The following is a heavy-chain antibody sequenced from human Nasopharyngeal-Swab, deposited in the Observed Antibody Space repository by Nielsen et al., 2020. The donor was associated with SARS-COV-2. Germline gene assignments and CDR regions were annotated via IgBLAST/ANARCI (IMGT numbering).Heavy chain of an antibody. J-gene: IGHJ4*02. Sequence: GESLKISCAASGFTFSSYGMHWVRQAPGKGLEWVAVIWYDGSNKYYADSVKGRFTISRDNSKNTLYLQMNSLRAEDTAVYYCARDRIAVAGIIDYWGQGTLVIVSS. D-gene: IGHD6-19*01. CDR1: GFTFSSYG. CDR2: IWYDGSNK. CDR3: ARDRIAVAGIIDY. V-gene: IGHV3-33*01.